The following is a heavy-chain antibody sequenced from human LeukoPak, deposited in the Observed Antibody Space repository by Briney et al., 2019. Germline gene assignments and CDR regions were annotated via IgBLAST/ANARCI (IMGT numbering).Heavy chain of an antibody. Sequence: SETLSLTCTVSGGSISSSSYYWGWIRQPPRNELEWIGNLYYSGSTYYNPSLKSRVTISADTSENQFSLNLSSVTAADTAVYFCARSDSSGYYYPDYWGQGTLVTVSS. J-gene: IGHJ4*02. V-gene: IGHV4-39*01. CDR3: ARSDSSGYYYPDY. CDR1: GGSISSSSYY. D-gene: IGHD3-22*01. CDR2: LYYSGST.